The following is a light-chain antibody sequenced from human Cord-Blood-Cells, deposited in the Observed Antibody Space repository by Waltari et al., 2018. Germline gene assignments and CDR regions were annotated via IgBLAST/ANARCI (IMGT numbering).Light chain of an antibody. V-gene: IGKV2-28*01. CDR2: LGS. J-gene: IGKJ2*01. Sequence: EIVMTQSPLSLPVTPGEPASISCRSSQSLLHSNGYNYLDWYLQKPGQSPQLLIYLGSNRASGVPYRFSGSGSGTDFTLKISRVEAEDVGVYYCMQALQTPYTFGQGTKLEIK. CDR1: QSLLHSNGYNY. CDR3: MQALQTPYT.